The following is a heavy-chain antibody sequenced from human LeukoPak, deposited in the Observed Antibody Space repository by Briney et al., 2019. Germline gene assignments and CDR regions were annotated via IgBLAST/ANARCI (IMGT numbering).Heavy chain of an antibody. J-gene: IGHJ4*02. Sequence: SETLSLTCTVSGGSISSSSYYWGWIRQPPGKGLEWIGSIYYSGSTYYNPSLKSRVTISVDTSKNQFSLKLSSVTAADTAVYYCARRFYQISWGQGTLVTVSS. CDR2: IYYSGST. D-gene: IGHD2-2*01. V-gene: IGHV4-39*01. CDR1: GGSISSSSYY. CDR3: ARRFYQIS.